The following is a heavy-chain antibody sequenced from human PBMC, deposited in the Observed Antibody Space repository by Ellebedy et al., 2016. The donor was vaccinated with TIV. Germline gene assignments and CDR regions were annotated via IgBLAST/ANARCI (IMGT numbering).Heavy chain of an antibody. CDR3: ATSVGGGYNSHYHYGTDV. CDR1: GASISNYY. J-gene: IGHJ6*02. D-gene: IGHD5-24*01. V-gene: IGHV4-59*08. Sequence: MPGGSLRLSCSVSGASISNYYWSWIRQPPGKGLEWIGYIHFSGRNKYIPYPKSRVTMSVDVSKKQVSLNLNSVTAADTAVYYCATSVGGGYNSHYHYGTDVWGQGTTVTVSS. CDR2: IHFSGRN.